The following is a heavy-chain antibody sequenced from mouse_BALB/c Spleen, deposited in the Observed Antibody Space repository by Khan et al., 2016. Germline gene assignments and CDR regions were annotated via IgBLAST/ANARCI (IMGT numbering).Heavy chain of an antibody. CDR3: ARTARIKY. Sequence: VQLKQSGPGLVKPSQSLSLTCTVTGYSITSGYGWNWIRQFPGNKLEWMGHISYSGSTNYNPSLKSRISITRDTSKNQFFLQLNSVTTEDPATYYCARTARIKYWGQGTTLTISS. V-gene: IGHV3-2*02. D-gene: IGHD1-2*01. CDR1: GYSITSGYG. J-gene: IGHJ2*01. CDR2: ISYSGST.